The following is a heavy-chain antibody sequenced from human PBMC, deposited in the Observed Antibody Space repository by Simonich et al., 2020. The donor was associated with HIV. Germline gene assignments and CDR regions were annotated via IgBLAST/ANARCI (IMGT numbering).Heavy chain of an antibody. D-gene: IGHD5-12*01. J-gene: IGHJ6*03. V-gene: IGHV4-34*04. CDR3: AGESPVRDGYDYYYFYYYMDV. CDR2: INHSGST. CDR1: GGSFSGYS. Sequence: QVQLQQWGAGLLKPSETLSLTCAVYGGSFSGYSWIWIRQPPGKGLEWIGEINHSGSTKDNPSLKGRATIAVDTSKNQFSLKLSSVTAADTAVYYCAGESPVRDGYDYYYFYYYMDVWGKGTAVTVSS.